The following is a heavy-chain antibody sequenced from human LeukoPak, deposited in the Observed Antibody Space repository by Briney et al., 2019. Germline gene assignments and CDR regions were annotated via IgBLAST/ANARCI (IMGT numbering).Heavy chain of an antibody. CDR3: ARQGTGGSYFDY. V-gene: IGHV1-69*05. CDR1: GGTFSSYA. Sequence: EASVKVSCKASGGTFSSYAISWVRQAPGQGLEWMGGIIPIFGTANYAQKFQGRVTITTAESTSTAYMELSSLRSEDTAVYYCARQGTGGSYFDYWGQGTLVTVSS. J-gene: IGHJ4*02. D-gene: IGHD2-8*02. CDR2: IIPIFGTA.